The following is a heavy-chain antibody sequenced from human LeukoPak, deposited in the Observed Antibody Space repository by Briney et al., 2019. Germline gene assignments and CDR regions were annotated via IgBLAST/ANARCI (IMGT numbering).Heavy chain of an antibody. Sequence: GRSLRLSCAASGFTFSSYGMPWVRQAPGKGLEWVSAISGSGGSTYYADSVKGRFTISRDNSKNTLYLQMNSLRAEDTAVYYCAKDLHIVVVTAIRYFDYWGQGTLVTVSS. V-gene: IGHV3-23*01. CDR1: GFTFSSYG. CDR3: AKDLHIVVVTAIRYFDY. CDR2: ISGSGGST. D-gene: IGHD2-21*02. J-gene: IGHJ4*02.